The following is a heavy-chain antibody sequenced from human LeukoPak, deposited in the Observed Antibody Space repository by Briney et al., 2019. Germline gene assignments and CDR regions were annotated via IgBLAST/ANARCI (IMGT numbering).Heavy chain of an antibody. Sequence: ASVKVSCKASGYNFTDYYMHWVRQAPGQGLEWMGWINPNSGGTNYAHKFQGWVTMTRDTSITTAYMGLSRLRSHDTAVYYCARAGIVGAKTLGLRSDFDIWGQGTMVTVSS. V-gene: IGHV1-2*04. J-gene: IGHJ3*02. CDR3: ARAGIVGAKTLGLRSDFDI. CDR1: GYNFTDYY. D-gene: IGHD1-26*01. CDR2: INPNSGGT.